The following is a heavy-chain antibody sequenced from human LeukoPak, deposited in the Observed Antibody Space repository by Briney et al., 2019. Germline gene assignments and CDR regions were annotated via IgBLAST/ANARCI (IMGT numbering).Heavy chain of an antibody. D-gene: IGHD3-10*01. J-gene: IGHJ5*02. CDR2: INHSGST. CDR1: GGSFSGYY. V-gene: IGHV4-34*01. Sequence: PSETLSLTCAVYGGSFSGYYWSWIRQPPGKGLEWIGEINHSGSTNYNPSLKSRVTISVDTSKNQFSLKLSSVTAADTAVYYCARGGPMVRGVITPSQRLDPWGQETLVTVSS. CDR3: ARGGPMVRGVITPSQRLDP.